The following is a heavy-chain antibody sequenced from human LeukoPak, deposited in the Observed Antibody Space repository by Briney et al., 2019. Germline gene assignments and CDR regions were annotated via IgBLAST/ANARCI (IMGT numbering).Heavy chain of an antibody. CDR2: INHSGST. CDR1: GGSFSGYY. J-gene: IGHJ6*03. CDR3: ARARSVTTFFGGPYYMDV. D-gene: IGHD4-17*01. V-gene: IGHV4-34*01. Sequence: PSETLSLTCAVYGGSFSGYYWSWIRQPPGKGLEWIGKINHSGSTNYNPSLKSRVTISVDTSKNQFSLKLSSVTAADTAVYYCARARSVTTFFGGPYYMDVWGKGTTVTVSS.